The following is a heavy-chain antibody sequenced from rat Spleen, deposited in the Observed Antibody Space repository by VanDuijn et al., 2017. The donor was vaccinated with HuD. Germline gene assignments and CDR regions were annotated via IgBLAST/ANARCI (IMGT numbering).Heavy chain of an antibody. V-gene: IGHV5S13*01. CDR1: GFTYSNYV. CDR2: ISTGGGNT. D-gene: IGHD1-6*01. Sequence: EVQLVESGGGLVQPGRSLKLSCAASGFTYSNYVMAWVRQAPTKGLEWVASISTGGGNTYYRDSVKGRFTISRDNAKNTLYLQMDSLRSEDTATYYCTTWDYYDNRFDYWGQGVMVTVSS. CDR3: TTWDYYDNRFDY. J-gene: IGHJ2*01.